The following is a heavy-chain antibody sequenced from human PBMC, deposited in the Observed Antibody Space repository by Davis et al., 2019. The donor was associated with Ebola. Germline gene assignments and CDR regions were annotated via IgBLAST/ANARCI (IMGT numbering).Heavy chain of an antibody. CDR2: IYYSGST. J-gene: IGHJ4*02. CDR1: GGSISSYY. D-gene: IGHD3-22*01. V-gene: IGHV4-59*01. CDR3: ARVPLIYYDSSGYYWDY. Sequence: ESLKISCTVSGGSISSYYWSWIRQPPGKGLEWIGYIYYSGSTNYNPSLKSRVTISVDTSKNQFSLKLSSVTAADTAVYYCARVPLIYYDSSGYYWDYWGQGTLVTVSS.